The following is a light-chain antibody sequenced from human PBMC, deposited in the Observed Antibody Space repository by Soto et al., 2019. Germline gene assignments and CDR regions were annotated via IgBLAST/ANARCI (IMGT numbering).Light chain of an antibody. Sequence: SYELTQPLSVSVALGQTARITCGGNNIGSKNVHWYQQKPGQAPVLVIYRDSNRPSGIPERFSGSNSGNTATLTISRAQAGXEADYYCQVWDSSTARVFGGGTK. V-gene: IGLV3-9*01. CDR3: QVWDSSTARV. CDR1: NIGSKN. CDR2: RDS. J-gene: IGLJ3*02.